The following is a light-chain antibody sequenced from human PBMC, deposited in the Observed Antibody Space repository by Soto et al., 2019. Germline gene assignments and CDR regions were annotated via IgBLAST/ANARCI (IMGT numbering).Light chain of an antibody. CDR3: QQYYSTPLT. J-gene: IGKJ4*01. Sequence: DIVMTQSPDSLAVSLGERATINCKSSQSVLYSSNNNDYLAWYQQKPGQPHKLLIYWASTRESGVTDRFSGSGSGTDFTLTISSLQAEDVAVYYCQQYYSTPLTFGGGTKVDIK. CDR1: QSVLYSSNNNDY. V-gene: IGKV4-1*01. CDR2: WAS.